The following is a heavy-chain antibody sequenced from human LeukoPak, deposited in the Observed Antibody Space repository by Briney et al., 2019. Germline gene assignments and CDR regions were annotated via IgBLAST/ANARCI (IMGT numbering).Heavy chain of an antibody. CDR1: GGSFSGYY. D-gene: IGHD3-10*01. CDR2: INHSGST. J-gene: IGHJ4*02. V-gene: IGHV4-34*01. CDR3: ARHTYGSGSYYSDY. Sequence: PSETLSLTCAVYGGSFSGYYWSWIRQPPGKGLEWIGEINHSGSTNYSPSLKSRATISVDTSKNQFSLKLSSVTAADTAVYYCARHTYGSGSYYSDYWGQGTLVTVSS.